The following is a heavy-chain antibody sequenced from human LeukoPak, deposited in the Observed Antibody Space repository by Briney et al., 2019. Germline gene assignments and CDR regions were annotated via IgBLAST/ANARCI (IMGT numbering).Heavy chain of an antibody. CDR3: ARKPTVTTDWYFDL. Sequence: GGSLRLSCAASGFTFSSYWMSWVRQAPGKGLEWVANIKQDGSEKYYVDSVKGRFTISRDNAKNSLYLQMNSLRAEDTALYHCARKPTVTTDWYFDLWGRGTLVTVSS. J-gene: IGHJ2*01. CDR2: IKQDGSEK. CDR1: GFTFSSYW. V-gene: IGHV3-7*03. D-gene: IGHD4-17*01.